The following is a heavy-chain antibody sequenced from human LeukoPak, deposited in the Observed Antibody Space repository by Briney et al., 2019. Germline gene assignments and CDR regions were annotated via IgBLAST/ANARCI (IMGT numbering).Heavy chain of an antibody. J-gene: IGHJ6*03. D-gene: IGHD3-3*01. CDR2: INHSGST. CDR1: GGSFSGYY. V-gene: IGHV4-34*01. Sequence: SETLSLTCAVYGGSFSGYYWSWIRQPPGKGLEWIGEINHSGSTNYNPSLKSRVTISVDTSKNQFSLKLSSVTAADTAVYYCARNYYDFWSGPHYYMDVWGKGTTVTVSS. CDR3: ARNYYDFWSGPHYYMDV.